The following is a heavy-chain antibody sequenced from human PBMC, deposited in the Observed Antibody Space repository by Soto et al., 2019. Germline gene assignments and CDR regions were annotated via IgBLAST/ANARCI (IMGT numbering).Heavy chain of an antibody. CDR3: ARVVPDGYSDY. CDR1: GGSISSSSYY. CDR2: IYYSGST. V-gene: IGHV4-61*05. Sequence: PSGTLSLTCTVSGGSISSSSYYWGWIRQPPGKGLEWIGYIYYSGSTRYNPSLKSRVTISVDTSKNQFSLNLNSMTAADTAVYSCARVVPDGYSDYWGQGTLVTVSS. D-gene: IGHD5-12*01. J-gene: IGHJ4*02.